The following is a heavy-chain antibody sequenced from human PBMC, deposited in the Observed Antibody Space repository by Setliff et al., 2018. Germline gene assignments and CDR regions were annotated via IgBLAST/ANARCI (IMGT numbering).Heavy chain of an antibody. D-gene: IGHD3-3*01. J-gene: IGHJ3*02. V-gene: IGHV4-39*07. CDR1: GGSISSSSYY. CDR2: IYYSGST. CDR3: ARDKAGITIFGVVINPDAFDI. Sequence: SETLSLTCTVSGGSISSSSYYWGWIRQPPGKGLEWIGSIYYSGSTYYNPSLKSRVTISVDTSKNQFSLKLSSVTAADTAVYYCARDKAGITIFGVVINPDAFDIWGQGTMVTVSS.